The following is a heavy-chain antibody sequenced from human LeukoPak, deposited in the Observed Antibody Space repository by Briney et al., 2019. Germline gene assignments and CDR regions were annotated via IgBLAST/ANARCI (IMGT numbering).Heavy chain of an antibody. Sequence: GASVKVSCKASGYTFTGYYMHWVRQAPRQGLEWMGWINPNSGGTNYAQKFQGRVTITRDTSISTAYMELSRLRSDDTAVYYCARVRHSSGWYGGAGYWGQGTLVTVSS. J-gene: IGHJ4*02. CDR3: ARVRHSSGWYGGAGY. D-gene: IGHD6-19*01. CDR1: GYTFTGYY. CDR2: INPNSGGT. V-gene: IGHV1-2*02.